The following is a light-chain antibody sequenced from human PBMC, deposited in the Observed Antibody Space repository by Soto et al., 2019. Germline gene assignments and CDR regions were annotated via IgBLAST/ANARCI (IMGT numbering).Light chain of an antibody. CDR2: QVS. Sequence: DIQMTQSPSTLSASVGDRVTITCRATQNINNYLAWYQQKPGKAPNLLIYQVSSLESGVPSRFSGSASGTEFALTISSVQPDDFATYYCQQYSRLWTFGQGTKVEV. CDR1: QNINNY. J-gene: IGKJ1*01. V-gene: IGKV1-5*03. CDR3: QQYSRLWT.